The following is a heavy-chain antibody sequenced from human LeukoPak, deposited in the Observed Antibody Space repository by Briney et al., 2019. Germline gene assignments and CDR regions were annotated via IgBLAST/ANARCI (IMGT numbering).Heavy chain of an antibody. V-gene: IGHV3-74*01. Sequence: GGSLRLSCAASGFTFSSYWMHWVRQAPGKGLVWVPRINSDGSSTSYADSVRGRFTISRDNAKNTLYLQMNSLRAEDTAVYYCARCITIFGVVYYYYMDVWGKGTTVTVSS. J-gene: IGHJ6*03. CDR2: INSDGSST. CDR1: GFTFSSYW. D-gene: IGHD3-3*01. CDR3: ARCITIFGVVYYYYMDV.